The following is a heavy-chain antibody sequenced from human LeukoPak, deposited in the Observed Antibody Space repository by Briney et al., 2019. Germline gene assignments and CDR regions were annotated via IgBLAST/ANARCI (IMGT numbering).Heavy chain of an antibody. J-gene: IGHJ4*02. CDR2: INPNSGGT. Sequence: ASVKVSCKASGYTFTGYYMHWVRQAPGQGLEWMGWINPNSGGTNYAQKFQGRVTMTRDTSISTAYMELSRLRSDGTAVYYCARPLRFLEWLFPLDYWGQGTLVTVSS. D-gene: IGHD3-3*01. V-gene: IGHV1-2*02. CDR3: ARPLRFLEWLFPLDY. CDR1: GYTFTGYY.